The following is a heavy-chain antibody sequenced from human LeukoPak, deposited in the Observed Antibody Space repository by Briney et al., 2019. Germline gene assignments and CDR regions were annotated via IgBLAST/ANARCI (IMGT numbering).Heavy chain of an antibody. CDR1: GLSFSTQR. J-gene: IGHJ4*02. Sequence: PGGSLRLSCAASGLSFSTQRMHWVRQAPGKGLVWVSYINIDERITGYADSVKGRFTISRDNAKNTLYLQMNSLRVEDTAIYYCFREGGDWGQGTLVTVSS. D-gene: IGHD3-10*01. CDR3: FREGGD. V-gene: IGHV3-74*01. CDR2: INIDERIT.